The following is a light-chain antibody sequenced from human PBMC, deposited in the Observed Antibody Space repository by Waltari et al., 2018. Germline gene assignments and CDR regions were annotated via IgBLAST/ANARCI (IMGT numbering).Light chain of an antibody. CDR2: DVS. V-gene: IGLV2-14*03. CDR1: TSDVGTYNY. J-gene: IGLJ3*02. Sequence: QSALTQPASVSGSPGQSITISCPGTTSDVGTYNYVSWSQQPPSKAPKLLIYDVSYRPSGVSYRFSGSKSGNTASLTISGLQAEDEADYYCSSYITTNTLELFGGGTSLTVL. CDR3: SSYITTNTLEL.